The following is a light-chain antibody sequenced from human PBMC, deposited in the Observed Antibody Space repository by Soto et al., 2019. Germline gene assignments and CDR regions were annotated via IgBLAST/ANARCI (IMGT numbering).Light chain of an antibody. CDR2: AVS. V-gene: IGLV2-8*01. J-gene: IGLJ2*01. Sequence: QSVLTQPPSASGSPGQSVTISCTGTSSDVGGYNFVSWYQHNPGKAPKLIIYAVSKRPSGVPDRFSGSKSGNTSSLTVSGLQAEDEADYYCSSHAGSKNVVFGGATKVTVL. CDR3: SSHAGSKNVV. CDR1: SSDVGGYNF.